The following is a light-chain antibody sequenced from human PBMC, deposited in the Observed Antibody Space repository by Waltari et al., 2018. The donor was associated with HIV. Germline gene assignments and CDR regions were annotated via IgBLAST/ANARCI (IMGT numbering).Light chain of an antibody. CDR2: LGS. CDR3: MQALQTVST. CDR1: QSLLHRNGYNY. V-gene: IGKV2-28*01. Sequence: DIVMTQSPLSLPVTPGEPASISCRSRQSLLHRNGYNYLDWYLQKPGQPPQLLIYLGSHRAPGVPDRFSGSVSGTDFTLKISRVEAEDVGVYYCMQALQTVSTFGQGTKLEIK. J-gene: IGKJ2*01.